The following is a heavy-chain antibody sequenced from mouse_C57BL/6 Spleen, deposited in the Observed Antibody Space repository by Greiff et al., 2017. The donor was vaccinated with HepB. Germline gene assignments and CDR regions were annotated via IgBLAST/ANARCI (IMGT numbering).Heavy chain of an antibody. Sequence: VQLQQPGAELVRPGSSVKLSCKASGYTFTSYWMHWVKQRPIQGLEWIGNIDPSDSETHYNQKFKDKATLTVDKSSSTAYMQLSSLTSEDSAVYYCARRELRNYYAMDYWGQGTSVTVSS. CDR2: IDPSDSET. CDR1: GYTFTSYW. CDR3: ARRELRNYYAMDY. V-gene: IGHV1-52*01. D-gene: IGHD1-1*01. J-gene: IGHJ4*01.